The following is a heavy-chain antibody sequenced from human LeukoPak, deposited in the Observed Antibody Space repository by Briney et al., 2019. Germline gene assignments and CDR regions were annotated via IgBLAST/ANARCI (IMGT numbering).Heavy chain of an antibody. CDR1: GFTVSSNS. J-gene: IGHJ4*02. D-gene: IGHD4-17*01. V-gene: IGHV3-66*04. CDR2: IYSDNT. CDR3: ARHRTASDY. Sequence: GGSLRLSCTVSGFTVSSNSMSWVRQAPGRGLEWVSFIYSDNTHYSDSVKGRFTISRDNAKNSLYLQMTSLRAEDTAVYYCARHRTASDYWGQGTLVTVSS.